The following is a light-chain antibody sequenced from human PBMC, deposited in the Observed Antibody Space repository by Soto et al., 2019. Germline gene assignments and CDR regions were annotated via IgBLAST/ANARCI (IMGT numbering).Light chain of an antibody. Sequence: ILLTQSPATLSLSPGERATLSCRASQSVNSNLASDHQKLGHALRLLIYDTSTGATGVPTRFSGSSSGAELALTITRPQSEAFAVYSSQPYNNWPRSFGQGTKV. CDR3: QPYNNWPRS. CDR2: DTS. J-gene: IGKJ1*01. CDR1: QSVNSN. V-gene: IGKV3-15*01.